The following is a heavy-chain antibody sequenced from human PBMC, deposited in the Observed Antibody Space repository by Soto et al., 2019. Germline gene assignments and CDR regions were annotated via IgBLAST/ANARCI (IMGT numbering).Heavy chain of an antibody. V-gene: IGHV3-30-3*01. J-gene: IGHJ4*02. CDR3: ARVSEADRYDY. CDR1: GFTFSSYA. D-gene: IGHD3-22*01. CDR2: ISYDGSNK. Sequence: QVQLVESGGGVVQPGRSLRLSCAASGFTFSSYAMHWVRQAPGKGLEWVAVISYDGSNKYYADSVKGRFTISRDNSKNTLYLQMNSLRAEDTAVYYGARVSEADRYDYWCQGTLVTVSS.